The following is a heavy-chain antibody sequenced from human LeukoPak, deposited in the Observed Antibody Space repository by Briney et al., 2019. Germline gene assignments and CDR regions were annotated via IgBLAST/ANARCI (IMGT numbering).Heavy chain of an antibody. CDR3: ARGSSSGYLRVKLDY. D-gene: IGHD6-19*01. J-gene: IGHJ4*02. Sequence: GGSLRLSCAVSGFTVSSNYMSWVRQAPGKGLEWVSSLYSGGSTYYAESVRGRFTVSRDKTKNTLYLQMNSLRAEDTAVYYCARGSSSGYLRVKLDYWGQGTLVTVSS. V-gene: IGHV3-53*01. CDR2: LYSGGST. CDR1: GFTVSSNY.